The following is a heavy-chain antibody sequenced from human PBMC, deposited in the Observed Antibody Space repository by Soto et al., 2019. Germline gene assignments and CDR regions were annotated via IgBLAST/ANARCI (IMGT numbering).Heavy chain of an antibody. J-gene: IGHJ5*02. CDR3: AREEYRQVDH. D-gene: IGHD3-16*02. CDR1: GYTSTNYG. CDR2: ISTNTGHT. Sequence: VQLVQPGAEVKKPGASVKVSCKPSGYTSTNYGISWARQAPGQGLEWMGWISTNTGHTNYARNLRGRVTMTTDASTTTAYMELRSLTSDDTAIYFCAREEYRQVDHWGQGTLVTVSS. V-gene: IGHV1-18*04.